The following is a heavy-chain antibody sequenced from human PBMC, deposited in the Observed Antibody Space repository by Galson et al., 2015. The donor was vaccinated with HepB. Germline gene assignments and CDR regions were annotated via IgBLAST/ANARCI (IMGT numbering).Heavy chain of an antibody. CDR1: GFTFSSYS. CDR3: ANLYDYGDYLDV. J-gene: IGHJ6*03. Sequence: SLRLSCAASGFTFSSYSMNWVRQAPGKGLEWVSYISSISRTIYYADSVKGRFTISRDNAKNSLYLQMNSLRAEDTAVYYCANLYDYGDYLDVWGTGTTVTVS. CDR2: ISSISRTI. D-gene: IGHD4/OR15-4a*01. V-gene: IGHV3-48*01.